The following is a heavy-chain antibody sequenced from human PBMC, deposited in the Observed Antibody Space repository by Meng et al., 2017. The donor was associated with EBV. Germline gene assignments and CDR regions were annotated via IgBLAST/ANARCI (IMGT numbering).Heavy chain of an antibody. J-gene: IGHJ4*02. Sequence: GQLTQWGEGLLEPSETLSLTCAVYGGSFSGYYWSWIRQPPGKGLEWIGEINHSGSTNYNPSLKSRVTISVDTSKNQFSLKLSSVTAADTAVYYCARGRWLQPGSYFDYWGQGTLVTVSS. CDR1: GGSFSGYY. D-gene: IGHD5-24*01. CDR3: ARGRWLQPGSYFDY. CDR2: INHSGST. V-gene: IGHV4-34*01.